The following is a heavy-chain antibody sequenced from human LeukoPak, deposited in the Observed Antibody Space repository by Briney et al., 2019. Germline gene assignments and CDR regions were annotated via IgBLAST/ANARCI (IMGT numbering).Heavy chain of an antibody. CDR2: ISYDGSNK. D-gene: IGHD3-22*01. CDR3: AREGYYYDSSGYSNWFDP. Sequence: GGSLRLSCAASGFSFSSYAMHWVRQAPGKGLEWVAVISYDGSNKYYADSVKGRFTISRDNSKNTLYLQMNSLKAENTAVYYCAREGYYYDSSGYSNWFDPWGQGTLVTVSS. CDR1: GFSFSSYA. V-gene: IGHV3-30-3*01. J-gene: IGHJ5*02.